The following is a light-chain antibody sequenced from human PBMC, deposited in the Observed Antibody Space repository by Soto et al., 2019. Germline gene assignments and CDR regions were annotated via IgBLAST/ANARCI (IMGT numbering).Light chain of an antibody. J-gene: IGKJ4*01. CDR2: AAS. CDR3: QQSFNTLALT. CDR1: QSISTY. V-gene: IGKV1-39*01. Sequence: DIQMTQSPSPLSASVGDRVTITCRASQSISTYLNWYQQKPGKAPNLLIYAASSLHDGVSSRFSGSGSGTEFALTISNLQPGDFATYYCQQSFNTLALTFGGGTKVEIK.